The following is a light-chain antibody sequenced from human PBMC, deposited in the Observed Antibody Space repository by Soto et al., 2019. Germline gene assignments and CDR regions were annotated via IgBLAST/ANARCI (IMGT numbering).Light chain of an antibody. J-gene: IGKJ1*01. CDR2: GAS. V-gene: IGKV3-20*01. CDR3: QQYGSSWT. Sequence: ELVMTQSPATLSVSPGERATLSCRASQSVGSSYLAWYQQKPGQAPRLLIYGASSRATGIPDRFSGSGSGTDFTLTISRLEPEDFAVYYCQQYGSSWTFGQGTKVDI. CDR1: QSVGSSY.